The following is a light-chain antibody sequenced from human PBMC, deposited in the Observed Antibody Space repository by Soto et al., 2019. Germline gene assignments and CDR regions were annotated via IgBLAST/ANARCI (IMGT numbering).Light chain of an antibody. Sequence: EIVLTQSPGTLSLSPGERATLSCRASQSVSSSYLAWYQQKPGQAPRLLIYGASSRATGIPDRFSGSGSGTDFTLPSSRLEPEDFGVYYCQQYGSSRTFGQGTKVEIK. J-gene: IGKJ1*01. CDR2: GAS. V-gene: IGKV3-20*01. CDR3: QQYGSSRT. CDR1: QSVSSSY.